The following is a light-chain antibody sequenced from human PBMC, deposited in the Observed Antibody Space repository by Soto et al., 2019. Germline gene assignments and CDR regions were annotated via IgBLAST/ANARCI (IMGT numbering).Light chain of an antibody. CDR2: SDT. J-gene: IGLJ3*02. V-gene: IGLV1-47*02. CDR3: AAWDDSLSGLV. Sequence: QSVLTQPPSASGTPGQTITISCSGSMSNTEVHSVHWYQQLPGTAPKLLIYSDTQRPSGVPDRCSGSKSGTSAYLGISGLRSEDEAEYFCAAWDDSLSGLVFGGGTKLTVL. CDR1: MSNTEVHS.